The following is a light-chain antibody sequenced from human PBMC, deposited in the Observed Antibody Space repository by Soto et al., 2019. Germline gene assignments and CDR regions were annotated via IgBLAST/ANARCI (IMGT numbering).Light chain of an antibody. CDR1: QSISTW. CDR2: TAS. V-gene: IGKV1-5*03. Sequence: DIQMTQFPSTLSASIGDRVTITCRASQSISTWLAWYQQKAGKAPKLLIYTASSLETGVPSRFSGSGSGTEFTLTISSRQPDDFATYYCQHYNRYSPYTFGQGTRLEIK. CDR3: QHYNRYSPYT. J-gene: IGKJ2*01.